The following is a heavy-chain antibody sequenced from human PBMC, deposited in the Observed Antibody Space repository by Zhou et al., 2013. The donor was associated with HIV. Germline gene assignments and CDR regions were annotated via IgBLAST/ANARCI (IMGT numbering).Heavy chain of an antibody. Sequence: QVQLLQSGAEVKPPGASVKVSCKVSGYTLTELSMHWVRQAPGKGLEWMGGFDPEDGETIYAQKFQGRVTMTEDTSTDTAYMELSSLRSEDTAVYYCATSGPQTTVTSFERWWYFDLWGRGTLVTVSS. J-gene: IGHJ2*01. D-gene: IGHD4-17*01. CDR1: GYTLTELS. V-gene: IGHV1-24*01. CDR3: ATSGPQTTVTSFERWWYFDL. CDR2: FDPEDGET.